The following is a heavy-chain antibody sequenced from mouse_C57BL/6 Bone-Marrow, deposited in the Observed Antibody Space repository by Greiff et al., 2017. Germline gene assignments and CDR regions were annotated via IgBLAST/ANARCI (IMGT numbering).Heavy chain of an antibody. CDR3: ARWNPWFAY. V-gene: IGHV1-54*01. Sequence: VMLVESGAELARPGTSVKVSCKASGYAFTNYLIEWVKQRPGQGLEWIGVINPGSGGTNYNEKFKGKATLTADKSSSTAYMQLSSLTSEDSAVYFCARWNPWFAYWGQGTLVTVSA. J-gene: IGHJ3*01. CDR2: INPGSGGT. CDR1: GYAFTNYL.